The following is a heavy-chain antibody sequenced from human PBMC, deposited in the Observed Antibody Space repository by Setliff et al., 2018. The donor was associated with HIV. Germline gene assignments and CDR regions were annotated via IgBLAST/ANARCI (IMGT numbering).Heavy chain of an antibody. CDR2: IIPILGIA. CDR1: GYTFTTYG. D-gene: IGHD3-22*01. J-gene: IGHJ4*02. CDR3: ARDNDSSAYTYFDY. Sequence: ASVKVSCKPSGYTFTTYGLSWVRQAPGQGLEWMGGIIPILGIANYAQKFKGRVTITADKSTSTVYMELRSLRSEDTAVYYCARDNDSSAYTYFDYWGQGTLVTVSS. V-gene: IGHV1-69*10.